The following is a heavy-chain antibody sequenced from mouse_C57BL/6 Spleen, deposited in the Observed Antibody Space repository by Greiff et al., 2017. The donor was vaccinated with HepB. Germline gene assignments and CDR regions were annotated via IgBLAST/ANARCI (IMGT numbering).Heavy chain of an antibody. J-gene: IGHJ4*01. Sequence: EVMLVESGGGLVQSGRSLRLSCATSGFTFSDFYMEWVRQAPGKGLEWIAASRNKANDYTTEYSASVKGRFIVSRDTSQSILYLQMNALRAEDTAIYYCARDEFAMDYWGQGTSVTVSS. V-gene: IGHV7-1*01. CDR3: ARDEFAMDY. CDR2: SRNKANDYTT. CDR1: GFTFSDFY.